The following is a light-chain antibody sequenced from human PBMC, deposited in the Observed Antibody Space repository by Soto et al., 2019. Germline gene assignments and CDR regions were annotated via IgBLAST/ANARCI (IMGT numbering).Light chain of an antibody. CDR2: EVS. V-gene: IGLV2-14*01. J-gene: IGLJ1*01. Sequence: QSALTQPASVSGSPGQSITISCTGTSSDIGDCDYVSWYQQHPGKAPKLLISEVSNRPSGVSNRFSGSKSGNTASLTISGLQAEDEADYYCNSYASGNARVFGTGTKLTVL. CDR3: NSYASGNARV. CDR1: SSDIGDCDY.